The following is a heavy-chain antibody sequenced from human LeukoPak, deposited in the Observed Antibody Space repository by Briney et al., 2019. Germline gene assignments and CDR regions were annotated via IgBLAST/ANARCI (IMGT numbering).Heavy chain of an antibody. CDR3: ARAPIGTGGVWHFDY. CDR1: GGSISSGDYY. D-gene: IGHD2-8*02. V-gene: IGHV4-30-4*08. Sequence: PSQTLSPTCTVSGGSISSGDYYWSWIRQPPGKGLEWIGYIYYSGSTYYNPSLKSRVTISVDTSKNQFSLKLSSVTAADTAVYYCARAPIGTGGVWHFDYWGQGTLVTVSS. J-gene: IGHJ4*02. CDR2: IYYSGST.